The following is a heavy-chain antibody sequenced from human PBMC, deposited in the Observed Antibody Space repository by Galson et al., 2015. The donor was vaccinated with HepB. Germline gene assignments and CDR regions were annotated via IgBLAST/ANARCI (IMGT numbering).Heavy chain of an antibody. V-gene: IGHV3-23*01. D-gene: IGHD2-2*01. CDR1: GFTFSSYA. J-gene: IGHJ4*02. Sequence: SLRLSCAASGFTFSSYAMSWVRQAPGKGLEWVSAISGSGGSTYYADSVKGRFTISRDNSKNTLYLQMNSLRAEDTAVYYCAKIRYCSSTGCYVGDLDYWGQGTLVTVSS. CDR3: AKIRYCSSTGCYVGDLDY. CDR2: ISGSGGST.